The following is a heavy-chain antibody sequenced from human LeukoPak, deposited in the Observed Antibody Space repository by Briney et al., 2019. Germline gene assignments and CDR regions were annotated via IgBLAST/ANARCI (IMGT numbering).Heavy chain of an antibody. D-gene: IGHD5-18*01. CDR3: ARGEELWFLYFDL. CDR2: INHSGST. CDR1: GGSFSGYY. Sequence: SETLSLTCAVYGGSFSGYYWSWIRQPPGKGLEWIGEINHSGSTNYNPSLKSRVTISVDTSKNQSSLKLSSVTAADTAVYYCARGEELWFLYFDLWGRGTLVTVSS. V-gene: IGHV4-34*01. J-gene: IGHJ2*01.